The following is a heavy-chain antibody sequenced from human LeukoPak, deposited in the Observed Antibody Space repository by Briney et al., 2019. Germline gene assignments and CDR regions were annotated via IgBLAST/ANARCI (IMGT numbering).Heavy chain of an antibody. Sequence: SETLSLTCTVSGGSISSSSYYWGWIRQPPGKGLEWIGSIYYSGSTYYNPSLKSRVTISVDTSKNQFSLKLSSVTAADTAVYYCARSKLWFGELFPLYWGQGTLVTVSS. CDR1: GGSISSSSYY. CDR3: ARSKLWFGELFPLY. D-gene: IGHD3-10*01. J-gene: IGHJ4*02. V-gene: IGHV4-39*01. CDR2: IYYSGST.